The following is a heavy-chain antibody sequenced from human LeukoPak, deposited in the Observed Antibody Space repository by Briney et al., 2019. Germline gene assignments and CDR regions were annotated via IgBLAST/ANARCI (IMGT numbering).Heavy chain of an antibody. D-gene: IGHD2-21*02. Sequence: ASVKVSCKASGYTFTSYGISWVRQAPGQGLEWMGWISAYNGNTNYAQKLQGRVTMTTDTSTSTAYMELRSLGSDDTAVYYCASEGNEYCGGDCWDWGQGTLVTVSS. V-gene: IGHV1-18*01. CDR3: ASEGNEYCGGDCWD. CDR1: GYTFTSYG. J-gene: IGHJ4*02. CDR2: ISAYNGNT.